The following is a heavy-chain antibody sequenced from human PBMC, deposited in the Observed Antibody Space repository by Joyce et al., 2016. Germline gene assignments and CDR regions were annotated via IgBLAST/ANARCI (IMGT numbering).Heavy chain of an antibody. Sequence: EVQVLESGGGLIQPGGSLRLSCAASGFTFSSYAMSWVRQAPGKGLEWVSGTSASGGSTYYADSVKGRFTISRDNSKNTLYLQMNSLRAEDTAVYYCAKHSSSSYYSGMDVRGQGTTVTVSS. CDR1: GFTFSSYA. D-gene: IGHD6-6*01. J-gene: IGHJ6*02. CDR3: AKHSSSSYYSGMDV. V-gene: IGHV3-23*01. CDR2: TSASGGST.